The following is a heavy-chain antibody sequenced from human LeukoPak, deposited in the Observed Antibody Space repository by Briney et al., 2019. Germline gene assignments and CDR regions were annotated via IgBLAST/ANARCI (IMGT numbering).Heavy chain of an antibody. CDR1: GITVSTNY. D-gene: IGHD6-13*01. J-gene: IGHJ4*02. CDR2: ISYDGSNK. V-gene: IGHV3-30-3*01. Sequence: GGSLRLSCAASGITVSTNYMSWVRQAPGKGLEWVAVISYDGSNKYYADSVKGRFTISRDNSKNTLYLQMNSLRAEDTAVYYCASVIAAAGTGYWGQGTLVTVSS. CDR3: ASVIAAAGTGY.